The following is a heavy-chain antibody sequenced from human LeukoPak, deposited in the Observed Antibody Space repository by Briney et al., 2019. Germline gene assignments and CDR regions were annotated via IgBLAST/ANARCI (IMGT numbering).Heavy chain of an antibody. CDR3: ARDSSGYDY. CDR2: IIPIFGTA. V-gene: IGHV1-69*05. J-gene: IGHJ4*02. D-gene: IGHD3-22*01. Sequence: SVKVSCKASGYTFTSYDINWVRQATGQGLEWMGRIIPIFGTANYAQKFQGRVTITTDESTSTAYMELSSLRSEDTAVYYCARDSSGYDYWGQGTLVTVSS. CDR1: GYTFTSYD.